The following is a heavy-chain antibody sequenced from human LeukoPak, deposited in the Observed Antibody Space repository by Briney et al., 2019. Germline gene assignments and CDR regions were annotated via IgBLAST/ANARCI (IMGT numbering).Heavy chain of an antibody. CDR1: GFTFSSYE. CDR2: ISSSGSTI. D-gene: IGHD3-22*01. V-gene: IGHV3-48*03. Sequence: GGSLRLSCAASGFTFSSYEMNWVRQAPGKVLEWVSYISSSGSTIYYADSVKGRFTISRDNAKNSLYLQMNSLRAEDTAVYYCARGSEYYYDSSQQDWFDPWGQGTLVTVSS. J-gene: IGHJ5*02. CDR3: ARGSEYYYDSSQQDWFDP.